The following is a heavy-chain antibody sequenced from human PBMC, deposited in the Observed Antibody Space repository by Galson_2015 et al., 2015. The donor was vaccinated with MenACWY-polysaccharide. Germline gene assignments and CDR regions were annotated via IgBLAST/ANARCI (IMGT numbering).Heavy chain of an antibody. D-gene: IGHD6-13*01. CDR1: GFTFSSYA. CDR3: ARDLRRIADYYFDY. Sequence: SLRLSCAASGFTFSSYAMHWVRQVPGKGLEWVAAVASDGRDKHHTDSVKGRFTISRDNSKNTLYLQMNSLTSEDTALYYCARDLRRIADYYFDYWGQGTVVTVSS. CDR2: VASDGRDK. J-gene: IGHJ4*02. V-gene: IGHV3-30*03.